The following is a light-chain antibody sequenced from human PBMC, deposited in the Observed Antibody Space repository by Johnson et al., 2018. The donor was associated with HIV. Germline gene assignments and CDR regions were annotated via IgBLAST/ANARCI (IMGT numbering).Light chain of an antibody. CDR1: SSNIGNNF. CDR3: GTWDTRLSVLYV. J-gene: IGLJ1*01. Sequence: QSVLTQPPSVSAAPGQKVTISCSGSSSNIGNNFVSWYQQLPGTDPKLLIYESNKRPSGIPDRFSGSKSGTSATLGITGLQTGDEADYYCGTWDTRLSVLYVFGSGTKFTVL. CDR2: ESN. V-gene: IGLV1-51*02.